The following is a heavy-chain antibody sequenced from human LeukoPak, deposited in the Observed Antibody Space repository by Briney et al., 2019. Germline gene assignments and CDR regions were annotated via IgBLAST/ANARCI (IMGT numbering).Heavy chain of an antibody. Sequence: SQTLSLTCTVSGGSISSGDYYWSWIRQPPGKGLEWIGYIYYSGSTYYNPSLKSRVTISVDTSKNQFSLKLSSVTAADTAVYYCARGSAHSGYPGKRLDPWGQGTLVTVSS. CDR3: ARGSAHSGYPGKRLDP. V-gene: IGHV4-30-4*08. J-gene: IGHJ5*02. CDR2: IYYSGST. CDR1: GGSISSGDYY. D-gene: IGHD5-12*01.